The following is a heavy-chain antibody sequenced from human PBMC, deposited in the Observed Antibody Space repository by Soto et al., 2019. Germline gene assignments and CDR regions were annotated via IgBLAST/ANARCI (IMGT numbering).Heavy chain of an antibody. V-gene: IGHV3-48*01. CDR1: GFTFSSYS. J-gene: IGHJ5*02. D-gene: IGHD3-10*01. CDR2: ISSSSSTI. CDR3: ARGCLYYYGSGSCNNWFDP. Sequence: PGGSLRLSCAASGFTFSSYSMNWVRQAPGKGLEWVSYISSSSSTIYYADSVKGRFTISRDNAKNSLYLQMNSLRAEDTAVYYCARGCLYYYGSGSCNNWFDPWGQGTLVTVSS.